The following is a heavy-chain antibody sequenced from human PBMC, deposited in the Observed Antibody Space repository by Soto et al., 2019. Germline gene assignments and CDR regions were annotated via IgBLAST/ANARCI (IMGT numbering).Heavy chain of an antibody. V-gene: IGHV4-59*01. CDR1: GESINGYY. CDR2: VYFSGSN. J-gene: IGHJ4*02. CDR3: ARSIATPGTNIDY. Sequence: PSETLSLTCTVSGESINGYYWSWIRQPPGKGLEWIGYVYFSGSNNYNPSLKSRVTISVNTSKQQVSLRLSSVTAADTAVYYCARSIATPGTNIDYWGQGTLGTVSS. D-gene: IGHD6-13*01.